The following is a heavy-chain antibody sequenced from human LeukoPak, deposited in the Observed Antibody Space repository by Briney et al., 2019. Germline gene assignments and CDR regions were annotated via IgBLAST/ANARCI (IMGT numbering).Heavy chain of an antibody. CDR1: GFTFSSYE. J-gene: IGHJ4*02. CDR3: ARDPTPIASHLDY. Sequence: GGSLRLSCVASGFTFSSYEMNWFRQAPGKGLEWVSYISTGGNTRYYADSVRDRFTIPRDNARNSLYLQMNSLRAEDTAVYYCARDPTPIASHLDYWGQGTLVSVSS. V-gene: IGHV3-48*03. D-gene: IGHD2-15*01. CDR2: ISTGGNTR.